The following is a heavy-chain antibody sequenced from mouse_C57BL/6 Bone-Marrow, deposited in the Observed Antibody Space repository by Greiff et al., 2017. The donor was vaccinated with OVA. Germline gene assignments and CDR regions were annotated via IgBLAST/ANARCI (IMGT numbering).Heavy chain of an antibody. Sequence: EVQLVESGGDLVKPGGSLKLSCAASGFTFSSYGMSWVRQTPDKRLEWVATISSGGSYTYYPDSVKGRFTISRDNAKNTLYLQMSSLKSEDTAMYYCARHPYYYGRGWYFDVWGTGTTVTVSS. CDR2: ISSGGSYT. CDR1: GFTFSSYG. D-gene: IGHD1-1*01. J-gene: IGHJ1*03. CDR3: ARHPYYYGRGWYFDV. V-gene: IGHV5-6*01.